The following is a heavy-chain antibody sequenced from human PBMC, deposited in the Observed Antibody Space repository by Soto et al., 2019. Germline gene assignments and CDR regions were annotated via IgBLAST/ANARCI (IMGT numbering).Heavy chain of an antibody. Sequence: QVRLQESGPGLVRPSQTLSLTCSVSGDSLTIGGHYWTWIRQHPGKGLEWIGYIYHSGSTYYSPSLKSRVTISVDTSDNQFSLKLTSMTAADTAVYYCARGGDGFDLWGQGKMVTVSS. CDR1: GDSLTIGGHY. J-gene: IGHJ3*01. V-gene: IGHV4-31*03. CDR2: IYHSGST. CDR3: ARGGDGFDL.